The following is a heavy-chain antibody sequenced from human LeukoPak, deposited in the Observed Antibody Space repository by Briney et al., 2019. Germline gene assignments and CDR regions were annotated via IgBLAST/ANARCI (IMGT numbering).Heavy chain of an antibody. J-gene: IGHJ5*02. CDR3: ARADCSSSTCYLRRSWFDH. V-gene: IGHV3-21*01. Sequence: PGGSLRLSCAASGFTLSNYDMNWVRQPPGKGLEWVSSISTSSRYIYYKYSVRGRFTIARDDAKNSLYLEMNSLRDEDTVVYYSARADCSSSTCYLRRSWFDHWGQGTLVTVSS. CDR2: ISTSSRYI. CDR1: GFTLSNYD. D-gene: IGHD2-2*01.